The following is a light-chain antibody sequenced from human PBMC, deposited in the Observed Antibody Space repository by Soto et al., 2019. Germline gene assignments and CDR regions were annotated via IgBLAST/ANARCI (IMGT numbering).Light chain of an antibody. CDR3: SSYTSSSTLGV. V-gene: IGLV2-14*01. CDR1: SSDVGGYNY. Sequence: QSALTPPASVSGSPGQSITISCTGTSSDVGGYNYVSWYQQHPGKAPKPMIYDVSNRPSGVSNRFSGSKSGNTASLTISGLQAEDEADYYCSSYTSSSTLGVFGGGTKVTVL. J-gene: IGLJ2*01. CDR2: DVS.